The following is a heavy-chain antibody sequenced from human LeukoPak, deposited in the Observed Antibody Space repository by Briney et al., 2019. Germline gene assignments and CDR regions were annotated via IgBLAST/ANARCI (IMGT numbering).Heavy chain of an antibody. V-gene: IGHV4-34*01. CDR2: INHSGST. D-gene: IGHD3-22*01. CDR1: GGSFSGYY. J-gene: IGHJ6*03. Sequence: SETLSLTCAVYGGSFSGYYWSWIRQPPGKGLEWIGEINHSGSTNYNPSLKSRVTISVDTTKNQFSLKLSSVTAADTAVYYCARGGSGSMNPDYYYYMDVWGKGTTVTVSS. CDR3: ARGGSGSMNPDYYYYMDV.